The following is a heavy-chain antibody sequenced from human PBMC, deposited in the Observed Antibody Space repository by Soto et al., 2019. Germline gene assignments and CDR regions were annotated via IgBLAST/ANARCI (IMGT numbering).Heavy chain of an antibody. Sequence: QVQLQESGPGLVKPSQTLSLTCTVSGGSISSGDYYWSWIRQPPGKGLEWIGNIYYSGSTYYNPSLKSRVTISVDTSKNRFSLTLSSVTAADTAVYYCARVQLVLYYYGMDVWGQGTTVTVSS. J-gene: IGHJ6*02. CDR1: GGSISSGDYY. CDR3: ARVQLVLYYYGMDV. V-gene: IGHV4-30-4*01. CDR2: IYYSGST. D-gene: IGHD6-13*01.